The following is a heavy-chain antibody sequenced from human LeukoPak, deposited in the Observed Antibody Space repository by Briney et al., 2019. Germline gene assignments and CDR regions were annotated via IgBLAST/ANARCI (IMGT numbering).Heavy chain of an antibody. Sequence: GGSLRLSCAASGFTFSSYWMHWVRQAPGKGLVWVSRINSDGSSTTYADSVKGRFTISRDNAKNTLYLQMNSLRVEDTAVYYCARDTWNTMIVGMAGAHDAFDFWGQGTMVTVSS. V-gene: IGHV3-74*01. D-gene: IGHD3-22*01. CDR2: INSDGSST. CDR3: ARDTWNTMIVGMAGAHDAFDF. CDR1: GFTFSSYW. J-gene: IGHJ3*01.